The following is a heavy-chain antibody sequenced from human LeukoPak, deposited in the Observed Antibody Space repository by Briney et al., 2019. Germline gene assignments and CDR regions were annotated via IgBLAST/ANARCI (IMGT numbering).Heavy chain of an antibody. D-gene: IGHD1-26*01. CDR2: ISSSSSYI. J-gene: IGHJ6*03. Sequence: GGSLRLSCAASGFTFSSYSMNWVRQAPGKGLEWVSSISSSSSYIYYADSVKGRFTISRDNAKNSLYLQMNSLRAEDTAVYYCAKAGVGATSYYYYYYMDVWGKGTTVTVSS. CDR3: AKAGVGATSYYYYYYMDV. V-gene: IGHV3-21*01. CDR1: GFTFSSYS.